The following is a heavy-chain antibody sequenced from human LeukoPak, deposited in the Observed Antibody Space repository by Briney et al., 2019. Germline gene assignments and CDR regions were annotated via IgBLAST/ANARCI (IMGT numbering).Heavy chain of an antibody. Sequence: ASVEVSCKASGYTFTGYYMHWVRQAPGQGLEWMGWINPNSGGTNYAQKFQGWVTMTRDTSISTAYMELSRLRSDDTAVYYCARDKRRIAAAGYYYYYGMDVWGQGTTVTVSS. CDR2: INPNSGGT. D-gene: IGHD6-13*01. CDR1: GYTFTGYY. CDR3: ARDKRRIAAAGYYYYYGMDV. V-gene: IGHV1-2*04. J-gene: IGHJ6*02.